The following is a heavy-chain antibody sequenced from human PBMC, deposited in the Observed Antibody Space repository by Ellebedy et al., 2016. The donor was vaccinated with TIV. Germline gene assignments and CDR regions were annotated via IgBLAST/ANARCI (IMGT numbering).Heavy chain of an antibody. CDR1: GYNFTSDL. Sequence: AASVKVSCKASGYNFTSDLIHWVRQAPGQGREWMGIINPRGGGTGYAHKFQGRVTMTRDTSASTVYMELSSLRSEDTAVYYCASEGGVYYFDYWGQGTLVTVSS. D-gene: IGHD1-26*01. CDR2: INPRGGGT. V-gene: IGHV1-46*01. CDR3: ASEGGVYYFDY. J-gene: IGHJ4*02.